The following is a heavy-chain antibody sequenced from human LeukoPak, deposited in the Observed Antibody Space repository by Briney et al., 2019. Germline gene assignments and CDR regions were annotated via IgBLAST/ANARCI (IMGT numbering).Heavy chain of an antibody. CDR2: INPNRGVT. D-gene: IGHD3-16*01. Sequence: GASVKVSCKASGYTFTRYNIHWVRQAPGQGREWMGWINPNRGVTTYAQRFQGRVTMTRVPSISTASMELSSLNSDDTAVYYCTRDSIGGSGWFDPWGQGTLVTVSS. CDR1: GYTFTRYN. CDR3: TRDSIGGSGWFDP. V-gene: IGHV1-2*02. J-gene: IGHJ5*02.